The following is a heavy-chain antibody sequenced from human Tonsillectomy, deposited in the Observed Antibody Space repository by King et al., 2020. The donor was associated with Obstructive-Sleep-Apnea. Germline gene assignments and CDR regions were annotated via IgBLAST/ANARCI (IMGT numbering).Heavy chain of an antibody. V-gene: IGHV4-39*07. D-gene: IGHD3-10*01. CDR2: IYYSGST. CDR3: AREVGYYGSGVRRFFDY. CDR1: GGSISSSSYY. Sequence: QLQESGPGLVKPSETLSLTCTVSGGSISSSSYYWGWIRQPPGKGLEWIGSIYYSGSTYYNPSLKSRVTISVDTSKNQFSLKLSSVTAADTAVYYCAREVGYYGSGVRRFFDYWGQGTLVTVSS. J-gene: IGHJ4*02.